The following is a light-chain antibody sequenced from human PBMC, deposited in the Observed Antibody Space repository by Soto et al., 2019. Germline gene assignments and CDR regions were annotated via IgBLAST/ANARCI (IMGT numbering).Light chain of an antibody. V-gene: IGLV2-14*01. CDR1: SSDVGGYNF. CDR3: SSYTSSSTYV. CDR2: DVS. Sequence: QSALTQPACVSGYIAQSIDISCTRTSSDVGGYNFVSWYQQHPHKAPKLMISDVSNRPSGVSNRFSGSKSGNTASLTISGLQAEDEVDYYCSSYTSSSTYVFGTGTKVTVL. J-gene: IGLJ1*01.